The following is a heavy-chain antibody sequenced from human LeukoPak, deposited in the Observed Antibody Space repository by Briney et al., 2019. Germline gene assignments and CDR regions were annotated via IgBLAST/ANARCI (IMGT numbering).Heavy chain of an antibody. CDR2: ISRSASNI. CDR3: ARDPEGFGATYFDY. J-gene: IGHJ4*02. D-gene: IGHD3-16*01. V-gene: IGHV3-21*01. CDR1: GFSFSSYN. Sequence: GGSLRLSCVASGFSFSSYNMNWVRQAPGKGLEWVSSISRSASNIYYANSVKGRFTISRDNAKNSFYLQMISLRAEDTAVFYCARDPEGFGATYFDYWGQGTLVTVSS.